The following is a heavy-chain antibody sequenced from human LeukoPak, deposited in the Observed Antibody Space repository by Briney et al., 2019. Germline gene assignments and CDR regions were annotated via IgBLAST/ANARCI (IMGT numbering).Heavy chain of an antibody. D-gene: IGHD4-17*01. V-gene: IGHV4-4*02. J-gene: IGHJ4*02. CDR3: ARAQAGDSKNFDY. CDR2: IYHSGST. CDR1: GGSISSSNW. Sequence: PSETLSLTCAVSGGSISSSNWWSWVRQPPGKGLEWIGEIYHSGSTNYNPSLKSRVTISVDKSKNQFSLKLSSVTAADTAVYYCARAQAGDSKNFDYWGQGTLVTVSS.